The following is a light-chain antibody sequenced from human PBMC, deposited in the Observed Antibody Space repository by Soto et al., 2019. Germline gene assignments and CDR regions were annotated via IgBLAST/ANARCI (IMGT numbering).Light chain of an antibody. CDR1: SSDIGAYNY. V-gene: IGLV2-8*01. J-gene: IGLJ1*01. CDR2: EVS. CDR3: TSYTTTSPYV. Sequence: LTQPPSASGSPGQSVTISCTGTSSDIGAYNYVSWFQHHPGKAPKLIIFEVSKRPSGVPDRFSGSKSGNTASLTISGLQDEDEADYYCTSYTTTSPYVFGTGTKVTVL.